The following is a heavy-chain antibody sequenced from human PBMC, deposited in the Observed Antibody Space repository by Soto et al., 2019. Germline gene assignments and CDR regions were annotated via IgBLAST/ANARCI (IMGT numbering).Heavy chain of an antibody. CDR3: ARGTIAARHPRFDY. Sequence: GGSLRLSCAASGFTFDDYAMHWVRQAPGKGLEWVSGISWNSGSIGYADSVKGRFTISRDNAKNSLYLQMNSLRAEDTALYYCARGTIAARHPRFDYWGQGTLVTVSS. D-gene: IGHD6-6*01. CDR1: GFTFDDYA. CDR2: ISWNSGSI. J-gene: IGHJ4*02. V-gene: IGHV3-9*01.